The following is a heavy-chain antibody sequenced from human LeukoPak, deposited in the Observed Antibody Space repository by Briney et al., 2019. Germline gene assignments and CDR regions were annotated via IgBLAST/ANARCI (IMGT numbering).Heavy chain of an antibody. J-gene: IGHJ6*02. D-gene: IGHD3-3*01. CDR1: GGSFRGYY. V-gene: IGHV4-34*01. CDR2: INHSGST. CDR3: ARVVSRPNYYYYGMDV. Sequence: SETLSLTCAVCGGSFRGYYWSWIRQPPGKGLEWIGEINHSGSTNYNPSLKSRVTISVDTSKNQFSLKLSSVTAADTAVYYCARVVSRPNYYYYGMDVWGQGTTVTVSS.